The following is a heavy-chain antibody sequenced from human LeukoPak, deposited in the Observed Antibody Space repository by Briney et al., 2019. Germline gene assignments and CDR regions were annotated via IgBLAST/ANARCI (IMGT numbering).Heavy chain of an antibody. J-gene: IGHJ4*02. D-gene: IGHD2-15*01. Sequence: GGSLRLSCAASGFIFSNYGMHWVRQAPGKGLEWVTFIRYDGSDHEYADSVKGRFTISRDNSRNTLYLQMNSLRPEDTAVYYCAKVGGQPDYWGQGTLVTVSS. CDR3: AKVGGQPDY. CDR1: GFIFSNYG. CDR2: IRYDGSDH. V-gene: IGHV3-30*02.